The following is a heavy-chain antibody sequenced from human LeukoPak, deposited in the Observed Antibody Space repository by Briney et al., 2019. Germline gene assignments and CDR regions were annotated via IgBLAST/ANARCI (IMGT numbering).Heavy chain of an antibody. CDR3: AKGPWDPPNYYYYYGMDV. V-gene: IGHV3-30*04. Sequence: GGSLRLSCAASGFTFSSYAMHWVRQAPGKGLEWVAVMSFDGRNKYNADSVKGRFTISRDNSKYTLYLQMNSLRVEDTGVYYCAKGPWDPPNYYYYYGMDVWGQGTTVTVSS. CDR1: GFTFSSYA. J-gene: IGHJ6*02. CDR2: MSFDGRNK. D-gene: IGHD1-26*01.